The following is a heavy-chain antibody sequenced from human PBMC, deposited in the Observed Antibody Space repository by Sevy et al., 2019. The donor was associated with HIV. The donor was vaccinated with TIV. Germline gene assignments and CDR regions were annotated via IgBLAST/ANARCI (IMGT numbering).Heavy chain of an antibody. Sequence: SETLSLTCAVSGYSIRSGYYWDWIRQSPGKGLEWIGSVVHSGSAYYNPSLKSRVTISVDTSKNHFSLKLYSVTAADTAVYYCARNNNKRFDPWGQGTLVTVSS. V-gene: IGHV4-38-2*01. CDR2: VVHSGSA. J-gene: IGHJ5*01. CDR1: GYSIRSGYY. CDR3: ARNNNKRFDP.